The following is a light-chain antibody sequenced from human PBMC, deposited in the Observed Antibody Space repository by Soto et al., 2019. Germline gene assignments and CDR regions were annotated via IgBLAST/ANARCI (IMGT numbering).Light chain of an antibody. CDR1: SSDVGTYNY. CDR2: DVS. V-gene: IGLV2-8*01. CDR3: ISYAGSSIWV. Sequence: QSALTQPPSASGSPGQSVTISCTGTSSDVGTYNYVSWYQQHPGKAPKLMIYDVSNRPSGVPDRVSGSKSGNTASLTVSGLQAEDEADYYCISYAGSSIWVFGGGTKLTVL. J-gene: IGLJ3*02.